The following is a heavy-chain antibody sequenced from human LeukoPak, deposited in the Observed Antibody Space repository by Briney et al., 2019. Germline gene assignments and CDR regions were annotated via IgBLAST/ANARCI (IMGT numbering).Heavy chain of an antibody. D-gene: IGHD5-12*01. Sequence: GRFTISRDNAESSLYLQMNSLRAEDTAVYYCATGSSVAYWGQGTLVTVSS. J-gene: IGHJ4*02. V-gene: IGHV3-11*06. CDR3: ATGSSVAY.